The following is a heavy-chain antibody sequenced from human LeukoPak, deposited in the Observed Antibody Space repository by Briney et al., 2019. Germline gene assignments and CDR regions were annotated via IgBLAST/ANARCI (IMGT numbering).Heavy chain of an antibody. CDR3: TTALDY. Sequence: GGSLRLSCAASGFTFSNAWMSWVRQAPGKGLEWVGRTKSKTDGGTTDYAAPVKGRFTISRDDSKNTLYLQMNSLKTEDTAVYYCTTALDYWGQGTLVTVSS. V-gene: IGHV3-15*01. CDR1: GFTFSNAW. J-gene: IGHJ4*02. CDR2: TKSKTDGGTT.